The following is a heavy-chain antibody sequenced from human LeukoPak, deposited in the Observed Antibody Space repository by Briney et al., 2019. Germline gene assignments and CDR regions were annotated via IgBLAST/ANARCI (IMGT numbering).Heavy chain of an antibody. CDR3: ARRYCSGGSCSYASHALDY. V-gene: IGHV1-46*01. J-gene: IGHJ4*02. Sequence: ASVKVSCKASGFTLINYYMHWVRQAPGQGLQWMGMINPGGGDTTYAQRFQGRVTMTRDLSTTTVFMELSRLRSDDTAVYYCARRYCSGGSCSYASHALDYWGQGTLVTVSS. D-gene: IGHD2-15*01. CDR2: INPGGGDT. CDR1: GFTLINYY.